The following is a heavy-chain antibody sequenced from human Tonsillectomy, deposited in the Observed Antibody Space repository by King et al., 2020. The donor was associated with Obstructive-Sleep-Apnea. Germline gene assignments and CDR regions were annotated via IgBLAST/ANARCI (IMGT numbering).Heavy chain of an antibody. Sequence: VQLVESGGGLVKPGGSLRLSCAASGFTFSDYYMSWIRQAPGKGLEGVSYISSSGSTIYSADSVKGRLTISRDNAKNSLYLQMNSLRAEDTAVYYCARDRFRELRFFDYWGQGTLVTVSS. V-gene: IGHV3-11*01. J-gene: IGHJ4*02. CDR2: ISSSGSTI. CDR3: ARDRFRELRFFDY. CDR1: GFTFSDYY. D-gene: IGHD1-26*01.